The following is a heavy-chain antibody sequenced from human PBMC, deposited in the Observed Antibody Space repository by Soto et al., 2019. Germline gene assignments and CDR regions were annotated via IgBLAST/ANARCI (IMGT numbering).Heavy chain of an antibody. D-gene: IGHD4-17*01. Sequence: EVQLLESGGGLVQPGGSLRLSCAASGFTFSSYAMSWVRQAPGKGLEWVSAISGSGGSTYYADSVKGRFTISRDNSKNTLSQQMSRLRAENTAVYYCATRNGDTVADEYFQHWGQGTLVPVSS. CDR3: ATRNGDTVADEYFQH. J-gene: IGHJ1*01. CDR1: GFTFSSYA. CDR2: ISGSGGST. V-gene: IGHV3-23*01.